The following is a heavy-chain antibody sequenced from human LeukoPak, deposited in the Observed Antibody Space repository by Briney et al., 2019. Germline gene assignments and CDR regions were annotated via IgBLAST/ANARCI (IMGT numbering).Heavy chain of an antibody. CDR3: AREVAGGGYGYNWFDP. Sequence: GGSLRLSCAASGFTVSNNYMSWVRQAPGKGLEWVSVIYSGGSTYYADSVKGRFTISRDNSKNTLYLQMYSLRAEDTAVYYCAREVAGGGYGYNWFDPWGQGTLVTVSS. CDR1: GFTVSNNY. D-gene: IGHD5-12*01. V-gene: IGHV3-53*01. CDR2: IYSGGST. J-gene: IGHJ5*02.